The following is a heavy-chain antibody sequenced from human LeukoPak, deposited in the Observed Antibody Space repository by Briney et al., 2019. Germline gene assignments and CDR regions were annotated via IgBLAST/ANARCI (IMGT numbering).Heavy chain of an antibody. CDR3: ARGCTSTSCSGWFDP. V-gene: IGHV3-7*01. CDR2: IKQDGSEK. J-gene: IGHJ5*02. D-gene: IGHD2-2*01. Sequence: GGSLGLSCAASGFTFSSYWMSWVRQAPGKGLEWVANIKQDGSEKYYVDSVKGRFTISRDNAKNSLYLQVNSLRAEDTAVYYCARGCTSTSCSGWFDPWGQGTLVTVSS. CDR1: GFTFSSYW.